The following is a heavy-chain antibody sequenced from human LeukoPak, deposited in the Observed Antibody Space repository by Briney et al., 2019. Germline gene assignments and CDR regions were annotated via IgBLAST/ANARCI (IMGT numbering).Heavy chain of an antibody. CDR1: GGSNSSYY. J-gene: IGHJ4*02. CDR2: IYYSGST. Sequence: SETLSLTCTVSGGSNSSYYWSWIRQPPGKGREWIGYIYYSGSTNYNPSLKSRGNISVDTSKNQFSLKLSSVTAADTAVYYCARIGGSYRFDYWGQGTLVTVSS. CDR3: ARIGGSYRFDY. V-gene: IGHV4-59*01. D-gene: IGHD1-26*01.